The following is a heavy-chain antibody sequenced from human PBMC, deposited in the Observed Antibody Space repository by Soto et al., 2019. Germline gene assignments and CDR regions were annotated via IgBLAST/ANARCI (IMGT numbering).Heavy chain of an antibody. V-gene: IGHV4-31*03. Sequence: PSETLSLTCTVSGGSISSGGYYWSWIRQRPGKGLEWIGYIYYSGSTYYNPSLKSRVTISVDTSKNQFSLKLSSVTAADTAVYYCARGSHDYVWGSYRHAAFDIWGQGTMVTVSS. CDR2: IYYSGST. J-gene: IGHJ3*02. CDR3: ARGSHDYVWGSYRHAAFDI. D-gene: IGHD3-16*02. CDR1: GGSISSGGYY.